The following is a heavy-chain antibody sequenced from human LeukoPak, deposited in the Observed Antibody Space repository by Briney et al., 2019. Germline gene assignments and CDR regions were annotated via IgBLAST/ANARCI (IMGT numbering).Heavy chain of an antibody. J-gene: IGHJ6*03. CDR3: ARQRADYFYHYLDV. CDR2: VYYGGNT. V-gene: IGHV4-39*01. Sequence: SETLSLTCTVSCGSISSSSYYWDWVRQPPGKGLEWIGNVYYGGNTFYNSSLESRVTISVDMSKNQFSLKLTSLTAADTAVYYCARQRADYFYHYLDVWGKGTSVTVSS. CDR1: CGSISSSSYY.